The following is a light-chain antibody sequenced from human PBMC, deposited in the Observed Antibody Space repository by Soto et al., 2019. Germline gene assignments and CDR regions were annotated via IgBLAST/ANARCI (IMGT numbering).Light chain of an antibody. J-gene: IGLJ2*01. CDR2: DVS. V-gene: IGLV2-14*01. CDR1: SSDVGGYNY. Sequence: QSALTRPASVSGSPGQSITISCTGTSSDVGGYNYVSWYQQHPGKAPKLMIYDVSNRPSGVSNRFSGSKSVNTASLTISGLQAEDDADYYCSSYTSSSTVVFGAGTKLTVL. CDR3: SSYTSSSTVV.